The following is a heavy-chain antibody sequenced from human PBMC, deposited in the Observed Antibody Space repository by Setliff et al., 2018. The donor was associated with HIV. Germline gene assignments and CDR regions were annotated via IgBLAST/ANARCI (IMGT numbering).Heavy chain of an antibody. D-gene: IGHD6-25*01. V-gene: IGHV4-31*03. CDR3: ARWYTTGRGWFDP. Sequence: SETLSLTCTVSGGSINSGEYYWSWSRQHPGKGLEWIGYIYYTGDAYYNPPLKGRVTISIDTSKNQFSLRLTSVTAADTAVYYCARWYTTGRGWFDPWGQGTLVTVSS. CDR2: IYYTGDA. CDR1: GGSINSGEYY. J-gene: IGHJ5*02.